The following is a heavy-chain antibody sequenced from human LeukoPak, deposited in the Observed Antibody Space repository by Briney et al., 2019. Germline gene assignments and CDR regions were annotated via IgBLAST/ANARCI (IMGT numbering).Heavy chain of an antibody. J-gene: IGHJ4*02. Sequence: SETLSLTCTVSGGSISSSSYYWGWIRQPPGKGLEWIGSIYYSGSTYYNPSLKSRVTISVDTSKNQFSLKLSCVTAADTAVYYCARLVVVAAFDYWGQGTLVTVSS. V-gene: IGHV4-39*01. CDR1: GGSISSSSYY. CDR2: IYYSGST. CDR3: ARLVVVAAFDY. D-gene: IGHD2-15*01.